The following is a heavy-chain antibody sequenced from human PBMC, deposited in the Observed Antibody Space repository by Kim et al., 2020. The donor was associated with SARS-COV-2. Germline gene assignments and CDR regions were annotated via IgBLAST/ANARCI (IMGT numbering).Heavy chain of an antibody. J-gene: IGHJ4*02. CDR3: ARVVEVATRRDNDY. V-gene: IGHV3-48*02. Sequence: GGSLRLSCAASGFTFSFYSMNWVRQAPGKGLEWVSYISSSSSTTYYADSVKGRFSISRDNAKNSLYLQMNSLRDEDTAVYYCARVVEVATRRDNDYWGQGTLVTVSS. CDR2: ISSSSSTT. CDR1: GFTFSFYS. D-gene: IGHD5-12*01.